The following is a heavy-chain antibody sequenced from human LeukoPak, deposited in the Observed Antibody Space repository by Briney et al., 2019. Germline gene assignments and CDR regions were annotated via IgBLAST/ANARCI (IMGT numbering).Heavy chain of an antibody. CDR2: ISAYNGNT. V-gene: IGHV1-18*01. CDR3: ARRSCSSSSCYFEY. J-gene: IGHJ4*02. Sequence: ASVKVSCKASGYTFTSYGISWVRQAPGQGLEWMGWISAYNGNTNYAQKLQGRVTMTTDTSTSTVYMDLSSLRSEDTAVYYCARRSCSSSSCYFEYWGQGTLVTVSS. D-gene: IGHD2-2*01. CDR1: GYTFTSYG.